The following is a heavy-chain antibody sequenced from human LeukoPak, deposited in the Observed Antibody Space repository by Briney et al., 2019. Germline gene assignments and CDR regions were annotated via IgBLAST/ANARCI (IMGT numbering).Heavy chain of an antibody. Sequence: GESLKISCKGPGYSFTSYWIAWVRQMPGKGLEWMGIIYPGDSDTRYSPSFQGQVTISADKSINTVYLQWSSLKASDTAMYYCARQSAAAGTLGDYWGQGTLVTVSS. CDR1: GYSFTSYW. J-gene: IGHJ4*02. CDR2: IYPGDSDT. CDR3: ARQSAAAGTLGDY. V-gene: IGHV5-51*01. D-gene: IGHD6-13*01.